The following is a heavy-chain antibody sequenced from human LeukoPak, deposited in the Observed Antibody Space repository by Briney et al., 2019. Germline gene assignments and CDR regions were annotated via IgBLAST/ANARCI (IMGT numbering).Heavy chain of an antibody. CDR1: GFTFSSYG. CDR3: AGASKWELSLDY. Sequence: GGSLRLSCAVSGFTFSSYGMHWVRQSPGKGLEWVAVIWYDGSNKYYADSVKGRFTTSKDNSKNTLYLQMNSLRAEDTAVYYCAGASKWELSLDYWGQGTLVTVSS. J-gene: IGHJ4*02. V-gene: IGHV3-33*01. CDR2: IWYDGSNK. D-gene: IGHD1-26*01.